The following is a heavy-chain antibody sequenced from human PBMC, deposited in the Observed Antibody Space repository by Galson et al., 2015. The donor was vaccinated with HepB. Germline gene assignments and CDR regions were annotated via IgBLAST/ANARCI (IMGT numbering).Heavy chain of an antibody. CDR3: AKYSKETGYSSGWNDRFGH. CDR2: ISCSSGSK. CDR1: GFTFSSYA. J-gene: IGHJ4*02. V-gene: IGHV3-23*01. D-gene: IGHD6-19*01. Sequence: SLRLSCAGYGFTFSSYAMRWARQAPGRGLEWVSFISCSSGSKDYSDSVKGRFTISRDNSKNTLYLQMNSLRAEGTAVYYCAKYSKETGYSSGWNDRFGHWGQGTLVTVSS.